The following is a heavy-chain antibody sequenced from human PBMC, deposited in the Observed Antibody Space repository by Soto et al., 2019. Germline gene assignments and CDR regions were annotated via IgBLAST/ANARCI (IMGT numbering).Heavy chain of an antibody. Sequence: PGGSLRLSCAASGFTFSDHYMDWVRQAPGKGLEWVGRTRNKANSYTTDYAASVKDRFTISRDDSKNSLYLQMNSLKPEDTAVYYCARVAVGATLNFDFWGQGTLVTVSS. CDR1: GFTFSDHY. J-gene: IGHJ4*02. CDR3: ARVAVGATLNFDF. D-gene: IGHD1-26*01. CDR2: TRNKANSYTT. V-gene: IGHV3-72*01.